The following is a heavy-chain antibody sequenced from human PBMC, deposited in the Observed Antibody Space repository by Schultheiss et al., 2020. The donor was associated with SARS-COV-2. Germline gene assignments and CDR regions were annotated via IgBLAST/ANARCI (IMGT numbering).Heavy chain of an antibody. J-gene: IGHJ3*02. CDR1: GFTFSDYA. V-gene: IGHV3-30*01. CDR2: MSHDATST. D-gene: IGHD3-22*01. CDR3: ARGRDTSGYSALDI. Sequence: GSLRLSCAASGFTFSDYAVHWVRQAPTKGLEWVALMSHDATSTYYADSVKGRFTISRDNSKDTLYLQMNSLRVEDTAVYYCARGRDTSGYSALDIWGQGTMVTVSS.